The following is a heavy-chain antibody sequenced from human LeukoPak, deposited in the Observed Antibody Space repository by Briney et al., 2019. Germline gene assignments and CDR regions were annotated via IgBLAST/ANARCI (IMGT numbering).Heavy chain of an antibody. CDR3: AKGSYYDSSGSIYFDY. V-gene: IGHV3-23*01. CDR2: ISGSGDNT. Sequence: PGGSLRLSCAASGFTFSSYAMSWVRQAPGKGLEWVSGISGSGDNTYYADSVKGRFTISRDSSKNTLYVQVNSLGTEDTAAYYCAKGSYYDSSGSIYFDYWGQGTLVTVSS. CDR1: GFTFSSYA. D-gene: IGHD3-22*01. J-gene: IGHJ4*02.